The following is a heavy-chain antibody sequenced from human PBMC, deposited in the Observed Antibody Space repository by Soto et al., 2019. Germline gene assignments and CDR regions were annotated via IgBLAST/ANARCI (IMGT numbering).Heavy chain of an antibody. CDR3: TIDLVSAGDWFDS. CDR2: IKSKTDGGTT. J-gene: IGHJ5*01. D-gene: IGHD6-6*01. CDR1: RFTFNNAW. V-gene: IGHV3-15*01. Sequence: GGSLRLSCAASRFTFNNAWMTWVRQAPGKGLEWVGRIKSKTDGGTTDYAAPLKGRFTISRDDSKNTLYLQMNSLKTEDTAVYYCTIDLVSAGDWFDSWGQGTLVTVSS.